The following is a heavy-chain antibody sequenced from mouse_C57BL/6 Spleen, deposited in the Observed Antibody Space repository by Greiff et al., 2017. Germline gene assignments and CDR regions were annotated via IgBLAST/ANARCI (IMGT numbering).Heavy chain of an antibody. CDR1: GYSFTGYY. CDR2: INPSTGGT. CDR3: AREITTPLAY. Sequence: EVQLQQSGPELVKPGASVKISCKASGYSFTGYYMNWVKQSPEKSLEWIGEINPSTGGTTYNQKFKAKATLTVDKSSSTAYMQLKSLTSEDSAVYYCAREITTPLAYWGQGTLVTVSA. V-gene: IGHV1-42*01. J-gene: IGHJ3*01. D-gene: IGHD1-1*01.